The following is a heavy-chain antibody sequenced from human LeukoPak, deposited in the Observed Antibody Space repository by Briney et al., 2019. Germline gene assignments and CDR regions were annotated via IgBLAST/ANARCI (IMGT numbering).Heavy chain of an antibody. Sequence: GESLKISXKGSGYSFTSYWIGWVRQMPGKGLEWMGIIYPGDSDTRYSPSFQGQVTISADKSISTAYLQWSSLKASDTAMYYCARLSGYDYYYYYYMDVWGKGTTVTVSS. CDR2: IYPGDSDT. CDR1: GYSFTSYW. V-gene: IGHV5-51*01. CDR3: ARLSGYDYYYYYYMDV. D-gene: IGHD1-1*01. J-gene: IGHJ6*03.